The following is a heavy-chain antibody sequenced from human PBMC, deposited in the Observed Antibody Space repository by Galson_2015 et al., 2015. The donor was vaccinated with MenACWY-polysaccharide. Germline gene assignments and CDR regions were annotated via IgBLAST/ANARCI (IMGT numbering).Heavy chain of an antibody. CDR2: INTNTGNP. J-gene: IGHJ3*02. D-gene: IGHD3-22*01. CDR1: GYTFGSYS. Sequence: VKVSCKASGYTFGSYSMNWVRQAPGQGLEWMGWINTNTGNPTSAPGFTGRFVFSLDTSVSTAYLQISSLKAEDTAVYYCARESEYYDSFDGFDIWGQGTMVTVSS. CDR3: ARESEYYDSFDGFDI. V-gene: IGHV7-4-1*02.